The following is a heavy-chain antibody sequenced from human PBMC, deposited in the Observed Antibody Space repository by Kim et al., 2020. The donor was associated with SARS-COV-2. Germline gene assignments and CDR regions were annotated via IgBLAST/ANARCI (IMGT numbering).Heavy chain of an antibody. J-gene: IGHJ3*02. CDR3: AREFSDGPDAFDI. V-gene: IGHV4-34*01. Sequence: YNPSLKSRVPISVDTSKNQFSLKLSSVTAADTAVYYCAREFSDGPDAFDIWGQGTMVTVSS.